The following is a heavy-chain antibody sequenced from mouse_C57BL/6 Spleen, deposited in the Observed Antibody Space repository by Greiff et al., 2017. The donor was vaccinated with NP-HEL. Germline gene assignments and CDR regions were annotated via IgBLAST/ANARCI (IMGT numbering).Heavy chain of an antibody. Sequence: EVQLQQSGGGLVKPGGSLKLSCAASGFTFSDYGMHWVRQAPEKGLEWVAYISSGSSTIYYANTVKGRFTISRDNAKNTLFLQMTSLRSEDTAMYYCASVGWFAYWGQGTLVTVSA. V-gene: IGHV5-17*01. CDR2: ISSGSSTI. J-gene: IGHJ3*01. CDR3: ASVGWFAY. D-gene: IGHD1-3*01. CDR1: GFTFSDYG.